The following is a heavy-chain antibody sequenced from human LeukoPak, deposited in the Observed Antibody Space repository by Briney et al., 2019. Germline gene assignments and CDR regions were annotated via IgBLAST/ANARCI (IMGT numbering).Heavy chain of an antibody. D-gene: IGHD3-22*01. CDR1: GFTFSSYG. J-gene: IGHJ3*02. Sequence: GGSLRLSCAASGFTFSSYGMHWVRQAPGKGLEWVAVISYDGSNKYYADSVKGRFTISRDNSKNTLYLQMNSLRAEDTAVYYCAKDLHCYDSSDPSGAFDIWGQGTMVTVSS. CDR3: AKDLHCYDSSDPSGAFDI. CDR2: ISYDGSNK. V-gene: IGHV3-30*18.